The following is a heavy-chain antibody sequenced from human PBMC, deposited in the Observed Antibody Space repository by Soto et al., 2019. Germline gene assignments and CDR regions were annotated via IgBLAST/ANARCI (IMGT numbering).Heavy chain of an antibody. CDR2: IYYSGST. Sequence: PSETLSLTCTVSGGSISSGGYYWSWIRQHPGKGLEWIGYIYYSGSTYYNPSLKSRVTISVDTSKNQFSLKLSSVTAADTAVYYCARGEGRYGSGSYYIPQTRPNQNWFDPWGQGTLVTVSS. CDR3: ARGEGRYGSGSYYIPQTRPNQNWFDP. CDR1: GGSISSGGYY. J-gene: IGHJ5*02. D-gene: IGHD3-10*01. V-gene: IGHV4-31*03.